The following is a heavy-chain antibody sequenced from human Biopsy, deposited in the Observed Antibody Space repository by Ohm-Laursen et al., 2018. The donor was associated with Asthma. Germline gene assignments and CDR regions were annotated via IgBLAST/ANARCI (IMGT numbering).Heavy chain of an antibody. V-gene: IGHV4-61*01. CDR3: ARVPTSLRYFDL. Sequence: SDTLSLTCPVSGGSVSSGSYYWSWIRQPPGKGLAWVSYIPYSGSTDYNPSLKSRLTISMDQSKNQFSLKLSSVTAADTAVYYCARVPTSLRYFDLWGRGTLVTVSS. CDR1: GGSVSSGSYY. J-gene: IGHJ2*01. CDR2: IPYSGST.